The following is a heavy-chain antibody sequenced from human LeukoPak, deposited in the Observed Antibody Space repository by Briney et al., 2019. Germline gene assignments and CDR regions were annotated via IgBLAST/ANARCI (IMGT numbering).Heavy chain of an antibody. D-gene: IGHD3-3*01. V-gene: IGHV3-66*02. CDR1: GFTVSSNY. CDR2: IYSGCST. Sequence: GWSLRLSCAASGFTVSSNYMSWVRQAPGKGLEWVSVIYSGCSTYYADSVKGRFTISRDNSKNTLYLQMNSLRAEDTAVYYCGRAHDFWSGSDYWGQGTLVTVSS. CDR3: GRAHDFWSGSDY. J-gene: IGHJ4*02.